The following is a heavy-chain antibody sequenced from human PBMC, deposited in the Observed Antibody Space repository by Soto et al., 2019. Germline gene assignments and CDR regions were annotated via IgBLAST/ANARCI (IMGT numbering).Heavy chain of an antibody. D-gene: IGHD3-22*01. V-gene: IGHV1-18*01. CDR2: ISAYNGNT. J-gene: IGHJ4*02. CDR3: ARDIGEYYYDSSGYYVFDY. CDR1: GYTFTSYG. Sequence: QVQLVQSGAEVKKPGASVKVSCKASGYTFTSYGISWVRQAPGQGLEWMGWISAYNGNTNYAQKLQGRVTMTTDTSTSTAYMELRSLGSDDTAVYYCARDIGEYYYDSSGYYVFDYWGQGTLVTVSS.